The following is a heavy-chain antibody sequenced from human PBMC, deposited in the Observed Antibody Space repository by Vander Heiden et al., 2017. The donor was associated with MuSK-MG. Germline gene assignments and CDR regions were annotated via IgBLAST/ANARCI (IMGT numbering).Heavy chain of an antibody. CDR1: GFTFSSYA. CDR2: ISYDGSNK. J-gene: IGHJ4*02. D-gene: IGHD2-2*02. V-gene: IGHV3-30-3*01. Sequence: QVQLVECGGGVVQPGRSLRLSCAASGFTFSSYAMHWVRQAPGKGLEWVAVISYDGSNKYYADSVKGRFTISRDNSKNTLYLQMNSLRAEDTAVYYCARDQPVVVPAAIIDYWGQGTLVTVSS. CDR3: ARDQPVVVPAAIIDY.